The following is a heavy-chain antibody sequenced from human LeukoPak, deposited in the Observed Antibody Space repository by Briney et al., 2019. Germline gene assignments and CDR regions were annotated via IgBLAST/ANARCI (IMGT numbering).Heavy chain of an antibody. Sequence: WXRXXXXQGLEWMGWINPNSAGTNYPQKFQGRVTMTRDTSISTAYMELSRLRSDDTAVYYCAILYRSSYWGQGTLVTVSS. CDR2: INPNSAGT. J-gene: IGHJ4*02. V-gene: IGHV1-2*02. CDR3: AILYRSSY.